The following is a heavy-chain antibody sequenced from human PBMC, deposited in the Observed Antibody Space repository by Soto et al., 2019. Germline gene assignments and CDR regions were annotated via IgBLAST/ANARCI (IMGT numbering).Heavy chain of an antibody. Sequence: GGSLRLSCAASGFIFSNYAMSWVRQAPGKGLEWVSGVSSSGGSTYYADSVKGRFTISRDNSKNTLYLQMNGLSVEDTAIYYCGSSDSQGAIDYWGQGTLVTVSS. CDR3: GSSDSQGAIDY. CDR2: VSSSGGST. CDR1: GFIFSNYA. J-gene: IGHJ4*02. V-gene: IGHV3-23*01. D-gene: IGHD5-18*01.